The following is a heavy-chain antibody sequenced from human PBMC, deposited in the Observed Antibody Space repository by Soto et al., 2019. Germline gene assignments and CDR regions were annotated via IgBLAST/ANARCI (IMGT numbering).Heavy chain of an antibody. D-gene: IGHD6-19*01. V-gene: IGHV3-30*18. CDR1: GFTFSSYG. Sequence: GGSLRLSCAASGFTFSSYGMHWVRQAPGKGLEWVAVILYDGSKKYYADSVKGRFTISRDNSKNTLYLQMSSLRAEDTALYYCVKDGSSGWPYFDDMDVWGQGTTVTVSS. J-gene: IGHJ6*02. CDR2: ILYDGSKK. CDR3: VKDGSSGWPYFDDMDV.